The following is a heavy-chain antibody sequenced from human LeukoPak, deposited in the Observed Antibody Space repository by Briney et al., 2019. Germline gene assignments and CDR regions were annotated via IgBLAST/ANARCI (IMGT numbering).Heavy chain of an antibody. V-gene: IGHV3-33*01. J-gene: IGHJ4*02. CDR2: IWYDGSNK. D-gene: IGHD3-16*01. CDR3: ARRLDYGDYLDY. CDR1: GFTFSSYG. Sequence: QAGGSLRLSCAASGFTFSSYGMHWLRQAPGKGLEWVAVIWYDGSNKYYADSVKGRFTISRDNSKNTLSLQMNSLRAEDTAVYYCARRLDYGDYLDYWGQGTLVTVSS.